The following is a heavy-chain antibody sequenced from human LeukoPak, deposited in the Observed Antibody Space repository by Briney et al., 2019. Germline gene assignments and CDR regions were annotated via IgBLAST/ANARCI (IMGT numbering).Heavy chain of an antibody. CDR1: GGSISSYY. CDR3: AGVIRRFRSYNWFDP. Sequence: SETLSLTCTVSGGSISSYYWSWIRQPPGKGLEWIGEINHSGSTNYNPSLKSRVTISVDTSKNQFSLKLSSVTAADTAVYYCAGVIRRFRSYNWFDPWGQGTLVTVSS. D-gene: IGHD3-3*01. CDR2: INHSGST. J-gene: IGHJ5*02. V-gene: IGHV4-34*01.